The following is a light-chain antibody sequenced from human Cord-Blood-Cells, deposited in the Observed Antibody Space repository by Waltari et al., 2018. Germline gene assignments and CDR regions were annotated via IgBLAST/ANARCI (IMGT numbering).Light chain of an antibody. V-gene: IGKV3-15*01. CDR1: QSVSSN. CDR3: QQYPFT. J-gene: IGKJ3*01. CDR2: GAS. Sequence: EIVMTQSPATLSVSPGERATLSCRASQSVSSNLAWYQQKPGQAPRLLIYGASTRATGIPARCSGSGSGTEFTLTISSLQSEDFAVYYCQQYPFTFGPGTKVDIK.